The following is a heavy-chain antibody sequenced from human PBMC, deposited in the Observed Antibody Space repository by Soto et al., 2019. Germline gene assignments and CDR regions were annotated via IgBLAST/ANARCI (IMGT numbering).Heavy chain of an antibody. CDR2: IYFRGNT. V-gene: IGHV4-39*01. J-gene: IGHJ4*02. CDR3: ARLEGLATISYYFDF. D-gene: IGHD3-9*01. CDR1: GDSINSDKYY. Sequence: LSETLSLTCSVSGDSINSDKYYWGWIRQPPGKGLEWIGSIYFRGNTYYNPSLQTRVTISLDKSKSQFSLKLNSVTAADSAVYFCARLEGLATISYYFDFWGQGALVTVS.